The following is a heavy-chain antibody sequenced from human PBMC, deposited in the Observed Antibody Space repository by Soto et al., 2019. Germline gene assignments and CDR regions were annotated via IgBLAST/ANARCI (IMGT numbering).Heavy chain of an antibody. CDR2: MYNSGST. J-gene: IGHJ6*02. CDR3: ARQSSGSYWDGMDV. CDR1: GGSISSYY. Sequence: SETLSLTCTVSGGSISSYYWTWIRQPPGKGLEWTGFMYNSGSTHYNPSLKSRVTISLDTSKNQFSLKLSSVTAADTAVYYCARQSSGSYWDGMDVWGQGTTVTVSS. V-gene: IGHV4-59*08. D-gene: IGHD3-10*01.